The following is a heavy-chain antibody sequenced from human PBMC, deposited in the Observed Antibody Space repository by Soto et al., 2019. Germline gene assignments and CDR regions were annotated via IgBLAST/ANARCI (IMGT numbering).Heavy chain of an antibody. J-gene: IGHJ5*02. Sequence: QVQLVQSGAEVRKPGSSVKVSCKISGGTFTNYVISWLRQAPGQGLEWMGGLIPIFGAANLAQKFQGRVSITADESTSTVNIELSSLTSEDTAVYYCARDRSSPNFDPWGQGTLVTVSS. CDR1: GGTFTNYV. CDR3: ARDRSSPNFDP. CDR2: LIPIFGAA. D-gene: IGHD6-6*01. V-gene: IGHV1-69*01.